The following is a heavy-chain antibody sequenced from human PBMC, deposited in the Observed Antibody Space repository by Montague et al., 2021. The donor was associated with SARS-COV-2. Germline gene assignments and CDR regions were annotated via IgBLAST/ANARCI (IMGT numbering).Heavy chain of an antibody. CDR3: ARDTRITMLVVVNRYGMDV. D-gene: IGHD3-22*01. CDR2: IYYSGST. CDR1: GGAISSSSYY. Sequence: SETLSLTRTVSGGAISSSSYYWGWIRQPPGKGLEWIGSIYYSGSTYYNPSLKSRVTISVDTSKNQFSLKLSSVTAADTAVYYCARDTRITMLVVVNRYGMDVWSQGTTVTVSS. V-gene: IGHV4-39*07. J-gene: IGHJ6*02.